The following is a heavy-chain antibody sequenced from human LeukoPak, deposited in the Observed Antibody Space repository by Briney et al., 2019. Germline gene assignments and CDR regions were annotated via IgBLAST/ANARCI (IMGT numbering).Heavy chain of an antibody. J-gene: IGHJ6*03. D-gene: IGHD2-2*01. CDR1: GFTFSSYS. Sequence: GGSLRLSCAASGFTFSSYSMNWVRQAPGKGLEWVSYISSSSSTIYYADSVKGRFTISRDNAKNSLYLQMNSLRAEDTAVYYCASGFVVVPADYYYYMDVWGKGTTVTVSS. V-gene: IGHV3-48*01. CDR3: ASGFVVVPADYYYYMDV. CDR2: ISSSSSTI.